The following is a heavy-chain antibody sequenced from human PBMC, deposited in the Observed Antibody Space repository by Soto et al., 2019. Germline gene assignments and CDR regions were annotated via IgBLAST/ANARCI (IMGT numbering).Heavy chain of an antibody. D-gene: IGHD2-15*01. CDR3: ARALGYCSGGSCYTFDY. CDR2: INPSGGST. CDR1: GYTFTSYY. J-gene: IGHJ4*02. Sequence: QVQLVQSGAEVKKPGASVKVSCKASGYTFTSYYMHWVRQAPGQGLEWMGIINPSGGSTRYAQKFQGRVTMTRDTSTSTVYMELSSLRSEDTAVYYCARALGYCSGGSCYTFDYWGQGTLVTVSS. V-gene: IGHV1-46*03.